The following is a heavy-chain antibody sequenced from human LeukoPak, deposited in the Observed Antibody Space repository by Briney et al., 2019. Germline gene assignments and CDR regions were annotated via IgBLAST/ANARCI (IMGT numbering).Heavy chain of an antibody. V-gene: IGHV3-30*18. J-gene: IGHJ4*02. CDR3: AKDREYYDFWSGYYAPSGY. Sequence: GRSLRLSCAASGFTFSSYGMHWVRQAPGKGLEWVAVISYDGSNKYYADSVKGRFTISRDNSKNTLYLQRNSLRAEDTAVYYCAKDREYYDFWSGYYAPSGYWGQGTLVTVSS. CDR1: GFTFSSYG. D-gene: IGHD3-3*01. CDR2: ISYDGSNK.